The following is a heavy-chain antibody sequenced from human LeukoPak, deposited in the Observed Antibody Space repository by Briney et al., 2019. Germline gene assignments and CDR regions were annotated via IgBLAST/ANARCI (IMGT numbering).Heavy chain of an antibody. CDR2: IWYDGSNK. CDR1: GFTFSSYG. CDR3: ARDGGLVPFLYNWFDP. J-gene: IGHJ5*02. V-gene: IGHV3-33*01. D-gene: IGHD6-19*01. Sequence: GRSLRLSCAASGFTFSSYGMHWVRQAPGKGLEWVAVIWYDGSNKYYADSVKGRFTISRDNSKNTLYLQMNSLRAEDTAVYYCARDGGLVPFLYNWFDPWGQGTLDTVSS.